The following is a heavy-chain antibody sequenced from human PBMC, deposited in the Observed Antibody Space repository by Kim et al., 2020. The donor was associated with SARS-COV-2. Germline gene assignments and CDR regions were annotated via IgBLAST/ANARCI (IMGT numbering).Heavy chain of an antibody. V-gene: IGHV3-53*01. J-gene: IGHJ6*02. CDR1: EITVSSNY. CDR3: ARERYGLDV. CDR2: IYSGGVT. Sequence: GGSLRLSCAASEITVSSNYMNWVRQAPGKGLEWVAVIYSGGVTYYADSVKGRFTISRDNSKNTLYLQMKSLRTEDTAGYYCARERYGLDVWGQGTTVTVS.